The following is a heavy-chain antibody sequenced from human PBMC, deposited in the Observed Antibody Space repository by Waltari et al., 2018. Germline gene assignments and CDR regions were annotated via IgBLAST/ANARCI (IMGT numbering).Heavy chain of an antibody. CDR2: ISGRGGSR. CDR3: AKDPRNYDSSGYFWAGY. CDR1: GFTFSSYA. J-gene: IGHJ4*02. D-gene: IGHD3-22*01. V-gene: IGHV3-23*01. Sequence: EVQLLESGGGLVQPGGSLRLSCAASGFTFSSYAMSWVRQAPGKGLEWVSVISGRGGSRYYADSVKGRFTISRDNSKNTLYLQMNSLRAEDTAVYYCAKDPRNYDSSGYFWAGYWGQGTLVTVSS.